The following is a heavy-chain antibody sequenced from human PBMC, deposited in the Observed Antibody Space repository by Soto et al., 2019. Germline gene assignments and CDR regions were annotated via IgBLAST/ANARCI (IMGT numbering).Heavy chain of an antibody. CDR2: ITTAGDT. CDR1: GFTFSNYD. V-gene: IGHV3-13*01. J-gene: IGHJ6*02. CDR3: ARELHGGSYGMDV. Sequence: EVQVVESGGGLVQPGGSLRLSCAVSGFTFSNYDMHWVRQVTGKGLEWVSGITTAGDTYYSGSVKGRFTISREKAKNSLYLQMNGLSAGDTAVYYRARELHGGSYGMDVWGQGTTVTVSS.